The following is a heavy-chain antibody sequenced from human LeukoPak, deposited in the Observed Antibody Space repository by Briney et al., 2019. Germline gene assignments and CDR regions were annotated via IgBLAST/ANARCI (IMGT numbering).Heavy chain of an antibody. D-gene: IGHD1-14*01. V-gene: IGHV5-51*01. Sequence: GESLKISCQGSGYSFTSYWIGWVRQMPGKGLEWIGIIEPGDYNARYSPSFQVQVTISAEEAISTGYLQWSSLKASDTAMYYCAGTTPGGSLGAFDIWGQGTMVTVSS. J-gene: IGHJ3*02. CDR1: GYSFTSYW. CDR3: AGTTPGGSLGAFDI. CDR2: IEPGDYNA.